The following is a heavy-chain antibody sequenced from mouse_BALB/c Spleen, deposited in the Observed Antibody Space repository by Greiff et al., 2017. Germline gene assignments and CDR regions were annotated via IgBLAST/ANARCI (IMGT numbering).Heavy chain of an antibody. CDR3: ARCPHYGSSYGYFDV. CDR1: GYAFTNYL. CDR2: INPGSGGT. J-gene: IGHJ1*01. D-gene: IGHD1-1*01. V-gene: IGHV1-54*01. Sequence: VQLQQSGAELVRPGTSVKVSCKASGYAFTNYLIEWVKQRPGQGLEWIGVINPGSGGTNYNEKFKGKATLTADKSSSTAYMQLSSLTSDDSAVYFCARCPHYGSSYGYFDVWGAGTTVTVSS.